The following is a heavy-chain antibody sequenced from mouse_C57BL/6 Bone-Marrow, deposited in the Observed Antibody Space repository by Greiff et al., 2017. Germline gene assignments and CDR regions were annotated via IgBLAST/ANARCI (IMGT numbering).Heavy chain of an antibody. CDR2: IWSDGST. Sequence: LQESGPGLVAPSQSLSITCTVSGFSLTRYGVHWVRQPPGKGLEWLVVIWSDGSTTYNSALKSRLSISKDNSKSQVFLKMNSLQTDDTAMYYGARQDYGNYVGYAMDYWGQGTSVTVSS. CDR3: ARQDYGNYVGYAMDY. J-gene: IGHJ4*01. CDR1: GFSLTRYG. V-gene: IGHV2-6-1*01. D-gene: IGHD2-1*01.